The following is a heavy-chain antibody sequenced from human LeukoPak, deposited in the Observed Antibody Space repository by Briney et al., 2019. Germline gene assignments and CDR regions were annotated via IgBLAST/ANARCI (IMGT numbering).Heavy chain of an antibody. J-gene: IGHJ4*02. CDR1: GGSFSGYY. Sequence: SETLSLTCAVYGGSFSGYYWSWIRQPPGKGLEWIGEINHSGSTNYNPSLKSRVTISVDTSKNQFSLKLSSVTAADTAVYYCARVPPLYFDTYYFDYWGQGTLVTVSS. V-gene: IGHV4-34*01. CDR2: INHSGST. CDR3: ARVPPLYFDTYYFDY. D-gene: IGHD3-9*01.